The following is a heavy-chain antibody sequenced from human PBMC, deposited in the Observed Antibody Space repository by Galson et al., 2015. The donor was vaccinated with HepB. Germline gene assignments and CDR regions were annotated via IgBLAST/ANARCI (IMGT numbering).Heavy chain of an antibody. CDR1: GFTFSDYY. Sequence: SLRLSCAASGFTFSDYYMSWIRQAPGKGLEWVSYISSSSSYTNYADSVKGRFTISRDNAKNSLYLQMNSLRAEDTAVYYCARHLQKIVVVPAAIGDAFDIWGQGTMVTVSS. CDR2: ISSSSSYT. CDR3: ARHLQKIVVVPAAIGDAFDI. V-gene: IGHV3-11*06. D-gene: IGHD2-2*01. J-gene: IGHJ3*02.